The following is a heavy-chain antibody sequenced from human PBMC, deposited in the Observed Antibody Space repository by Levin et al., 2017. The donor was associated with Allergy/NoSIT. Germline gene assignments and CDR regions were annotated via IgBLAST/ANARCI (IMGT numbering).Heavy chain of an antibody. CDR2: ISGSGGST. Sequence: GESLKISCAASGFTFSSYAMSWVRQAPGKGLEWVSAISGSGGSTYYADSVKGRFTISRDNSKNTLYLQMNSLRAEDTAVYYCAKDSLLRWQQPDYWGQGTLVTVSS. CDR3: AKDSLLRWQQPDY. CDR1: GFTFSSYA. J-gene: IGHJ4*02. D-gene: IGHD2-15*01. V-gene: IGHV3-23*01.